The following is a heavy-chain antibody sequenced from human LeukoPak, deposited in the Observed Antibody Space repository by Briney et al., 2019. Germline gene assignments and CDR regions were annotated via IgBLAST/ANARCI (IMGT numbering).Heavy chain of an antibody. D-gene: IGHD3-22*01. CDR3: ARDLYYFESEGYYASDY. Sequence: PGGSLRLSCEASGFTFNTYWMSWVRQVPGKGLEWVANINQDGTEKHYVDSVRGRFTISRDNAKNSLFLQMNSLRAEDTPVNFCARDLYYFESEGYYASDYWGQGTLVTVSS. V-gene: IGHV3-7*01. J-gene: IGHJ4*02. CDR2: INQDGTEK. CDR1: GFTFNTYW.